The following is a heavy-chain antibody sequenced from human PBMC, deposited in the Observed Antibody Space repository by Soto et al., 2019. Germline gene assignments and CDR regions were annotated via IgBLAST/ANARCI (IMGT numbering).Heavy chain of an antibody. CDR2: ISYDGSNK. V-gene: IGHV3-30*18. CDR1: GFTVCSYG. Sequence: GSPRLCCAASGFTVCSYGMHGVRQDPGKGLEWVAVISYDGSNKYYADSVKGRFTISRDNSKNTLYLQMNSLRAEDTAVYYCAKDTPYSNYDRAYDEFDPWGQGTLVTVSS. J-gene: IGHJ5*02. CDR3: AKDTPYSNYDRAYDEFDP. D-gene: IGHD4-4*01.